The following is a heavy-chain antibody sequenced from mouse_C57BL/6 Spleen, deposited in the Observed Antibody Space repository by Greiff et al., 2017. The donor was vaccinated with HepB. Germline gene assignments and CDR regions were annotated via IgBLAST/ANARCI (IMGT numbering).Heavy chain of an antibody. J-gene: IGHJ2*01. CDR1: GYTFTDYN. D-gene: IGHD3-2*02. V-gene: IGHV1-22*01. CDR2: INPNNGGT. Sequence: VQLQQSGPELVKPGASVKMSCKASGYTFTDYNMHWVKQSHGKSLEWIGYINPNNGGTSYNQKFKGKATLTVNKSSSTAYMELRSLTSEDSAVYYCAREGATAQAYFDYWGQGTTLTVSS. CDR3: AREGATAQAYFDY.